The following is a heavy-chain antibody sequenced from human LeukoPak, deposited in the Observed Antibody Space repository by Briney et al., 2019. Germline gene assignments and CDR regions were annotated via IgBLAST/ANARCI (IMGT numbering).Heavy chain of an antibody. CDR3: AREYSNHAFDI. V-gene: IGHV3-9*01. Sequence: GRSLRLSCAASGFTFDDYAMHWVRQAPGKGLEWVSGISWNSGSIGYADSVKGRFTISRDNAKNSLYLQMNSLRAEDTAVYYCAREYSNHAFDIWGQGTMVTVSS. J-gene: IGHJ3*02. CDR1: GFTFDDYA. CDR2: ISWNSGSI. D-gene: IGHD6-13*01.